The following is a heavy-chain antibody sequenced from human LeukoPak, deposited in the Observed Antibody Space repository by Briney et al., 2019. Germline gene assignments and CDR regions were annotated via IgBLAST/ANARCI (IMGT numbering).Heavy chain of an antibody. CDR2: INHSGST. V-gene: IGHV4-34*01. J-gene: IGHJ6*02. CDR3: AHRSHSSSAPYYYYYGMDV. Sequence: KPSETLSLTCAVYGGSFSGYYWSWIRQPPGKGLEWIGEINHSGSTNYNPSLKSRVTISVDTSKNQFSLKLSSVTAADTAVYYCAHRSHSSSAPYYYYYGMDVWGQGTTVTVSS. D-gene: IGHD6-6*01. CDR1: GGSFSGYY.